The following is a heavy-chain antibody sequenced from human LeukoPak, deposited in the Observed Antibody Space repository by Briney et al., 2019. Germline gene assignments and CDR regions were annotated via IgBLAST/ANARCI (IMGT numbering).Heavy chain of an antibody. Sequence: GSLRLSCAASGFTFSTYNFNWVRQAPGKRLEWIGEIYHTGSANYNPSLKSRVTISVDKSKNQFSLKLSSVTAADTAVYYCARRMPWFDPWGQGTLVIVSS. J-gene: IGHJ5*02. CDR1: GFTFSTYNF. CDR2: IYHTGSA. D-gene: IGHD2-15*01. CDR3: ARRMPWFDP. V-gene: IGHV4-4*02.